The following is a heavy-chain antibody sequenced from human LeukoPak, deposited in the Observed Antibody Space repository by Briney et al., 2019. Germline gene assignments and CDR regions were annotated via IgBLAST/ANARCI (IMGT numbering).Heavy chain of an antibody. J-gene: IGHJ4*02. CDR2: ISSSGSTI. Sequence: GGSLRLSCTASGFTFSSYSMNWVRQAPGKGREWVSYISSSGSTIYYADSVKGRFTISRDNAKNSLYLQMNSLRAEDTAVYYCARDGYYYGSGSYKVDFDYWGQGTLVTVSS. V-gene: IGHV3-48*01. CDR3: ARDGYYYGSGSYKVDFDY. CDR1: GFTFSSYS. D-gene: IGHD3-10*01.